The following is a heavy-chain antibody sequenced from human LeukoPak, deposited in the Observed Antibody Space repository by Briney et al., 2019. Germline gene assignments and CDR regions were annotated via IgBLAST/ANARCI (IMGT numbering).Heavy chain of an antibody. J-gene: IGHJ4*02. Sequence: KPGGSLRLSCAASGFIFSDAWMTWVRQAPGKGPEWVGRIKSKTDGGTTDYAAPVKGRLTISRDDSKNTLCLQMNSLQNEDTAVYYCIWGAGGKFDYWGQGTLVTVSS. V-gene: IGHV3-15*01. D-gene: IGHD2-15*01. CDR3: IWGAGGKFDY. CDR1: GFIFSDAW. CDR2: IKSKTDGGTT.